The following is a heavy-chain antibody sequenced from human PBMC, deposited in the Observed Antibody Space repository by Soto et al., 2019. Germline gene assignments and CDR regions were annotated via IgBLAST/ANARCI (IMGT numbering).Heavy chain of an antibody. CDR1: GGSMRSYY. CDR2: IFYTGRT. CDR3: AGECPCQHDNVGWTGAFDL. V-gene: IGHV4-59*01. Sequence: SETLSLTCSVSGGSMRSYYWNWIRQPPGRGLEWIGYIFYTGRTNYHSSLKSRVSISIDTSRKQFSLNLSSVTAADTAVYYCAGECPCQHDNVGWTGAFDLWGQVKSVT. D-gene: IGHD1-1*01. J-gene: IGHJ3*01.